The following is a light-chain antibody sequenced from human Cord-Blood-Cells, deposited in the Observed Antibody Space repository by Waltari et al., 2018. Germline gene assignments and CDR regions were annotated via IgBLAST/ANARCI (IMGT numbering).Light chain of an antibody. CDR2: YVS. CDR3: SSYTSSSNVV. Sequence: QSALTQPASVSGSPGQSITISCTGTSSDVGGYNYVSWYPQHPGKAPQLMIYYVSKRPSGVSNRFSGSKSGNTASLTISGLQAEDEADYYCSSYTSSSNVVFGGGTKLTVL. J-gene: IGLJ2*01. CDR1: SSDVGGYNY. V-gene: IGLV2-14*01.